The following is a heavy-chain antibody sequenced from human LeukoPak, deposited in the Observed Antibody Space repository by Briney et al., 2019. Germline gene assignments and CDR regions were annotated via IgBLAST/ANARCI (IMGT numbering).Heavy chain of an antibody. V-gene: IGHV4-38-2*01. CDR2: IYHSGST. CDR1: GYSISSGYY. D-gene: IGHD1-26*01. Sequence: PSETLSLTCAVSGYSISSGYYWGWIRQPPGKGLEWIGSIYHSGSTYYNPSLKSRVTISVDTSKNQFSLKLSTVTAADTAVYYCARVSGSYFRDAFDIWGQGTMVTVSS. J-gene: IGHJ3*02. CDR3: ARVSGSYFRDAFDI.